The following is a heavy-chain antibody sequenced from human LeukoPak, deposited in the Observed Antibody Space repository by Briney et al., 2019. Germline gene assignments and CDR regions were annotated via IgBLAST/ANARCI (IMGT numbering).Heavy chain of an antibody. CDR2: INPSSGDT. CDR1: GYTFTGYY. J-gene: IGHJ4*02. D-gene: IGHD5-18*01. CDR3: ARDLVPGPGYSYSMNY. Sequence: VASVKVSCKASGYTFTGYYMHWVRQAPGQGLEWMGWINPSSGDTNFAQKFQGRVTMTRDTSISTAYMELSRLRSDDTAVYYCARDLVPGPGYSYSMNYWGQGTLVTVSS. V-gene: IGHV1-2*02.